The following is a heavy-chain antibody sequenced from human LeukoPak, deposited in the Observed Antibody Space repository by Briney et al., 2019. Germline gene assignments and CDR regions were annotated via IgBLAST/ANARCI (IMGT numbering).Heavy chain of an antibody. V-gene: IGHV3-23*01. CDR3: AKDNGYCTSTSCFLEY. CDR2: ISDSGRNT. Sequence: PGGSLRLSCAASGFTFSTCAMSWVRQAPGKGPEWVSAISDSGRNTYYVDSVKGRFTISRDNSRNMMYLQMNSLGAEDTALYYCAKDNGYCTSTSCFLEYWGQGTLVTVSS. J-gene: IGHJ4*02. D-gene: IGHD2-2*03. CDR1: GFTFSTCA.